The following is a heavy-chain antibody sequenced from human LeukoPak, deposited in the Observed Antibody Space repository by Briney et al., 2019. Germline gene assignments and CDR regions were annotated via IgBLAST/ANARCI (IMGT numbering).Heavy chain of an antibody. Sequence: GGSLRLSCAASGFTFSSYWMSWVRQAPGKGLEWVANIKQDGSEKYYVDSVKGRFTISRDNAKNSLYLQMNSLRVEDTAVYYCARADSSGYYFHAFDIWGQGTMVTVSS. CDR1: GFTFSSYW. CDR3: ARADSSGYYFHAFDI. J-gene: IGHJ3*02. V-gene: IGHV3-7*01. D-gene: IGHD3-22*01. CDR2: IKQDGSEK.